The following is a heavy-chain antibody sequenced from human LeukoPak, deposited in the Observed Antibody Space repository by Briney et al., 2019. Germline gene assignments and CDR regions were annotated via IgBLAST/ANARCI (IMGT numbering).Heavy chain of an antibody. Sequence: SETLSLTCTVSGGSISSGSYYWSWIRQPAGKGLEWIGRIYTSGSTNYNPSLKSRVTISVDTSKNQFSLKLSSVTAADTAVYYCARHQLVVVPAAMGYYFDYWGQGTLVTVSS. CDR2: IYTSGST. CDR1: GGSISSGSYY. D-gene: IGHD2-2*01. CDR3: ARHQLVVVPAAMGYYFDY. V-gene: IGHV4-61*02. J-gene: IGHJ4*02.